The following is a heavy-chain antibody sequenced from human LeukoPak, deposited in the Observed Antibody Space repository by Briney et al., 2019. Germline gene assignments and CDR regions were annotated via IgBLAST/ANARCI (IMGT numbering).Heavy chain of an antibody. CDR1: GFTFSSYS. Sequence: GGSLRLSCAASGFTFSSYSMNWVRQAPGKGLEWVSYISNSRTAIYYADSVKGRFTISKDNAAKSVYLQMNSLRAEDTAVYYCVRAGVYYYATSDSYSRDYFDYWGQGTLVTVSS. CDR3: VRAGVYYYATSDSYSRDYFDY. CDR2: ISNSRTAI. V-gene: IGHV3-48*04. J-gene: IGHJ4*02. D-gene: IGHD3-10*01.